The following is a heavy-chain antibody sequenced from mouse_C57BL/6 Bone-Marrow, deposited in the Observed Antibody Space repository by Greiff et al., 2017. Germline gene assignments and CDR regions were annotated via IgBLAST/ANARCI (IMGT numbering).Heavy chain of an antibody. J-gene: IGHJ1*03. CDR1: GFNIKDYY. CDR3: ASPITTVVATDWYFDV. V-gene: IGHV14-2*01. D-gene: IGHD1-1*01. CDR2: IDPEDGET. Sequence: VQLQQSGAELVKPGASVKLSCTASGFNIKDYYMHWVKQRTEQGLEWIGRIDPEDGETKYAPKFQGKATITADTSSNTAYLQLSSLPSEDTAVYYCASPITTVVATDWYFDVWGTGTTVTVSS.